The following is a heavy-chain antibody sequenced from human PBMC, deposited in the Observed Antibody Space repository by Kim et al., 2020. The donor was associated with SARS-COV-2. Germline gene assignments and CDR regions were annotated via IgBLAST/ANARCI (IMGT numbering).Heavy chain of an antibody. V-gene: IGHV1-2*02. J-gene: IGHJ3*01. CDR1: GHTLIANR. CDR2: INPDSGGT. Sequence: ASVKVSCKAPGHTLIANRIHWVRQAPGQGLEWMGWINPDSGGTKYAERFQGRVTMTRDTSISTVYMELSRLKSDDTAVYYCARGANTLSAFDLWGQGTMVTVSS. CDR3: ARGANTLSAFDL.